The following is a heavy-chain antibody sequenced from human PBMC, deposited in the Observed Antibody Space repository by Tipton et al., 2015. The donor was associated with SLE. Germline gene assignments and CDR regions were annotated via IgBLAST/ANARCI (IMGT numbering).Heavy chain of an antibody. CDR3: ARARCTSISCCDFDY. V-gene: IGHV6-1*01. CDR2: TFYRSRWYN. J-gene: IGHJ4*02. Sequence: GLVKPSQTLSVTCAISGDSVSSNSAAWNWIRQSPSRGLEWLGRTFYRSRWYNDYAVSVKSRITINPDTSKNQFSLQLNSVTPEDTAVYYCARARCTSISCCDFDYWGQGTLLTVSS. CDR1: GDSVSSNSAA. D-gene: IGHD2-2*01.